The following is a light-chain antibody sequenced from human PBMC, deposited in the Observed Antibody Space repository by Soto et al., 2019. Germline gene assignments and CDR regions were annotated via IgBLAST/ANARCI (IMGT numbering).Light chain of an antibody. CDR1: QSVRAY. V-gene: IGKV3-11*01. J-gene: IGKJ4*01. CDR2: DAS. Sequence: EIVLTQSPGTLSLSPGERATLSCRASQSVRAYLAWYQQKPGQAPRLLIYDASNRATGIPARFSGSGSGAGITLTISSLEPEHFPVYYCKQRSSWPLPFGGGTKVDIK. CDR3: KQRSSWPLP.